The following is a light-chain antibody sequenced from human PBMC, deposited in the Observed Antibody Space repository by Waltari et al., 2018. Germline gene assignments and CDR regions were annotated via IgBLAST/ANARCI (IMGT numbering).Light chain of an antibody. CDR2: GAS. V-gene: IGKV3-20*01. Sequence: EIVLKQSPGTLSLSPGERATLPCRASQSVSRPLTWYQQKPGQAPKLLIYGASIWATGIPDRFTGSGSGTDFTLTISSLEPEDFAIYFCQHYVRLPATFGQGTKVEIK. CDR3: QHYVRLPAT. J-gene: IGKJ1*01. CDR1: QSVSRP.